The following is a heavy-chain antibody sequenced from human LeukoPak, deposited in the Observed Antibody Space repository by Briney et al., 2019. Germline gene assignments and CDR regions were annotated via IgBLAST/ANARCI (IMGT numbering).Heavy chain of an antibody. CDR2: ISYDGSNK. Sequence: GRSLRLSCAASGFTFSSYGMHWVRQAPGKGLEWVAVISYDGSNKYYADSVKGRFTISRDNSKNTLYLQMNSLRAEDTAVYYCAKDYATTVTLEYFQHWGQGTLVTVSS. D-gene: IGHD4-17*01. CDR3: AKDYATTVTLEYFQH. CDR1: GFTFSSYG. V-gene: IGHV3-30*18. J-gene: IGHJ1*01.